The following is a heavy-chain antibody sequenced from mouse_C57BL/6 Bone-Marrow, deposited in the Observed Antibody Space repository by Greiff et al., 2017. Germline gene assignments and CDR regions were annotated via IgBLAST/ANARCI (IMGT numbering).Heavy chain of an antibody. D-gene: IGHD1-1*01. CDR1: GYTFTSYW. CDR2: IDPSDSYT. Sequence: QVQLQQPGAELVRPGTSVKLSCKASGYTFTSYWMHWVKQRPGQGLEWIGVIDPSDSYTTYNQKFKGKAKLTVDTSSRTAYMQLSSLTSEDSAVYYCGRLWGYYGPLFDYWGQGTTLTVSS. CDR3: GRLWGYYGPLFDY. J-gene: IGHJ2*01. V-gene: IGHV1-59*01.